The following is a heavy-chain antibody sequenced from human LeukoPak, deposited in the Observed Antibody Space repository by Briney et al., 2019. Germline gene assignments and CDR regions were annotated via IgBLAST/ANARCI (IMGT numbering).Heavy chain of an antibody. Sequence: SETLSHICTVSGGSISSYYWSWIRQPAGKGLEWIGRIYTSGSTNYNPSLKSRVTMSVDTSKNQFSLKLSSVTAADTAVYYCARASTVIRYYYYYRMDVWGQGTTVTVS. D-gene: IGHD4-11*01. CDR1: GGSISSYY. V-gene: IGHV4-4*07. CDR2: IYTSGST. CDR3: ARASTVIRYYYYYRMDV. J-gene: IGHJ6*02.